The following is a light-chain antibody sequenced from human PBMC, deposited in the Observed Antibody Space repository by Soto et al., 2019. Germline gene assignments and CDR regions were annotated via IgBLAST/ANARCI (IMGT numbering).Light chain of an antibody. V-gene: IGLV2-14*01. CDR1: SSDVGGYKF. CDR3: CSYGNSRWV. CDR2: EVS. J-gene: IGLJ3*02. Sequence: QSALTQPASVSGSPGQSITISCTGTSSDVGGYKFVSWYQQHPGKAPKLMIYEVSNRPSGVSNRFSGSKSGNTASLTISGLQAEDEADYYCCSYGNSRWVFGGGTKVTVL.